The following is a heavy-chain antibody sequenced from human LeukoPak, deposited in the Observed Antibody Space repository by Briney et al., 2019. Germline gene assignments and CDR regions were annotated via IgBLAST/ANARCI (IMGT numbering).Heavy chain of an antibody. D-gene: IGHD5-18*01. CDR2: IGIDGTDT. J-gene: IGHJ4*02. CDR3: ARGYNSGELDY. V-gene: IGHV3-74*01. CDR1: GLTFSRHW. Sequence: GESLRLSCAVSGLTFSRHWMYWVRQAPGKGLVWVSRIGIDGTDTAYADSVKGRFTISRDNAKSTLDLQMNSLRVEDTAVYFCARGYNSGELDYWGQGTLVTVSS.